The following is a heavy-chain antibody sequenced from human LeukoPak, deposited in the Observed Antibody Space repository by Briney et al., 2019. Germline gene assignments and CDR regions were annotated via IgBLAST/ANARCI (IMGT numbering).Heavy chain of an antibody. CDR2: INHSGST. D-gene: IGHD3-3*01. V-gene: IGHV4-34*01. CDR3: ARLGGIGITIFGLNWFDP. CDR1: GGSFSGYY. Sequence: PSETLSLTCAVYGGSFSGYYWSWIRQPPGKGLEWIGEINHSGSTNYNPSLKSRVTISVDTSKNQFSLKLSSVTAADTAVYYCARLGGIGITIFGLNWFDPWGQGTLVTVSS. J-gene: IGHJ5*02.